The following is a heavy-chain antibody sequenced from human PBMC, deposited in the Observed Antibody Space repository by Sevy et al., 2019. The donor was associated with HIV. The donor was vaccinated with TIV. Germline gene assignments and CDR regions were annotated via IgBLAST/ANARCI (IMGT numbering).Heavy chain of an antibody. D-gene: IGHD3-3*01. J-gene: IGHJ4*02. V-gene: IGHV3-23*01. Sequence: GESLKISCAASGFTFDSYAMHWVRQVAGKGLEWVSTISGSGYATYYADPVKGRFIISRDTSRNTLYLQMNSLRVEDSAVYFCAKDRVTVFGVVVTFDSWGQGTLVTVSS. CDR2: ISGSGYAT. CDR3: AKDRVTVFGVVVTFDS. CDR1: GFTFDSYA.